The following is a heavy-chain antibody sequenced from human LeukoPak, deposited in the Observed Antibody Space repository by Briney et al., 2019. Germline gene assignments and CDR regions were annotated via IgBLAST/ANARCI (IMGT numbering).Heavy chain of an antibody. Sequence: GGSLRLSCAASGFTFSSYAMSWVRQAPGKGLEWVSAISGSGGSTYYADSVKGRFTISRDNSKNTLYLQMNSLRAEDTAVYYCAKDSFLFGVVIVYYYYMDVWGKGTTVTVSS. CDR3: AKDSFLFGVVIVYYYYMDV. V-gene: IGHV3-23*01. J-gene: IGHJ6*03. D-gene: IGHD3-3*01. CDR2: ISGSGGST. CDR1: GFTFSSYA.